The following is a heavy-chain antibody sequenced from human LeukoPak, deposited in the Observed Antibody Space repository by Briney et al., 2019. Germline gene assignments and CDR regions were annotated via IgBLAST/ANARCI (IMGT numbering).Heavy chain of an antibody. V-gene: IGHV3-23*01. J-gene: IGHJ4*02. CDR3: AKDSSSWYYFDY. D-gene: IGHD6-13*01. Sequence: PGGSLRLSCAASGFTFSSYAMSWVRQAPGKGLEWVSAISGSGGSTYYADSVEGRFTISRDNSKNTLYLQMNSLRAEDTAVYYCAKDSSSWYYFDYWGQGTLVTVSS. CDR1: GFTFSSYA. CDR2: ISGSGGST.